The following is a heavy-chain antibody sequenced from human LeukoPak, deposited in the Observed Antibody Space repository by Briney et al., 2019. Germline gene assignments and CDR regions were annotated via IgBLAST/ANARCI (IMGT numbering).Heavy chain of an antibody. CDR1: GGSISSSSYY. CDR2: IYYSGRT. J-gene: IGHJ4*02. V-gene: IGHV4-39*01. CDR3: ARHRRRATGGFDY. D-gene: IGHD1-14*01. Sequence: SETLSLTCTVSGGSISSSSYYWGWIRQPPGKGLEWIGSIYYSGRTYYNPSLKSRVTISVDTSKNQFSLKLSSVTAADTAVYYCARHRRRATGGFDYWGQGTLVTVSS.